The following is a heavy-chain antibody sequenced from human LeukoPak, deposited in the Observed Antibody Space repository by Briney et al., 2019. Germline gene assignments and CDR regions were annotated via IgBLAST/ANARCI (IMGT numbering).Heavy chain of an antibody. CDR1: GDSVNSGNFY. V-gene: IGHV4-61*01. CDR3: ARPDYYYYHMDV. J-gene: IGHJ6*03. Sequence: PSETLPLTCTVSGDSVNSGNFYWSWIRQPPGKGLEWIGNVYYSGQTNYNPSLMSRITMSLDTSKNQFSLKLSSVTAADTAVYYCARPDYYYYHMDVWGKGTTVTVSS. CDR2: VYYSGQT.